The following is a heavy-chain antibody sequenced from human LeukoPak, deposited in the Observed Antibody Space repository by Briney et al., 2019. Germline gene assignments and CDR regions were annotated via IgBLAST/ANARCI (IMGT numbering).Heavy chain of an antibody. CDR2: ISAYNGNT. Sequence: ASVRVSCKASGYTFTSYGISWGRQAPGQGLEWMGWISAYNGNTNYAQKLQGRVTMTTDTSTSTPYMELRSLRSADTAVYHCARYIAAAGRWCFDPWGQGTLVTVSS. CDR3: ARYIAAAGRWCFDP. V-gene: IGHV1-18*01. J-gene: IGHJ5*02. CDR1: GYTFTSYG. D-gene: IGHD6-13*01.